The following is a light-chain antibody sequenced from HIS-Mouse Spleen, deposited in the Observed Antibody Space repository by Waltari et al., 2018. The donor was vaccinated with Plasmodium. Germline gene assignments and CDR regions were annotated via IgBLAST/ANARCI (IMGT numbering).Light chain of an antibody. CDR1: KLGDKY. J-gene: IGLJ2*01. CDR2: QDS. CDR3: QAWDSSTAWV. Sequence: SYELTQPPSVSVSPGQTASITCSGDKLGDKYACWYQQKPGQSPVLVIYQDSKRPSGIPERFSGSNSGNTATLTISWTQARDEADYYCQAWDSSTAWVFGGGTKLTVL. V-gene: IGLV3-1*01.